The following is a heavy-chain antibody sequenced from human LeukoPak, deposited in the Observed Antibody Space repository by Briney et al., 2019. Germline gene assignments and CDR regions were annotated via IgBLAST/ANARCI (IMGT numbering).Heavy chain of an antibody. Sequence: GGSLRLSCAASGFSFSSYAMSWVRQAPGKGLEWVSVISDSGGSTYYADPVKGRLTVSRDNSKNTLYLQMNSLRAEDTAVYYCAKDRDCSSATCYVFWFDPWGQGTLVTVSS. CDR1: GFSFSSYA. CDR2: ISDSGGST. CDR3: AKDRDCSSATCYVFWFDP. D-gene: IGHD2-2*01. V-gene: IGHV3-23*01. J-gene: IGHJ5*02.